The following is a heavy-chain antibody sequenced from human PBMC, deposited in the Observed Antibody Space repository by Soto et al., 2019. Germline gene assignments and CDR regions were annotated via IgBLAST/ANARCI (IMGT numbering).Heavy chain of an antibody. CDR3: ARMPSCSGGSCYSDSWFEP. D-gene: IGHD2-15*01. CDR2: IIPIFGTA. V-gene: IGHV1-69*13. Sequence: SVKVSCKASGGTFSSYAISWVRQAPGQGLEWMGGIIPIFGTANYAQKFQGRVTITADESTSTAYMELSSLRSEDTAVYYCARMPSCSGGSCYSDSWFEPWGQGTLVTVSA. CDR1: GGTFSSYA. J-gene: IGHJ5*02.